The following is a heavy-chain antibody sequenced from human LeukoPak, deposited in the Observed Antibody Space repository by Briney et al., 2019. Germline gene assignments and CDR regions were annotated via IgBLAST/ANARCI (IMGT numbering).Heavy chain of an antibody. Sequence: KPSETLSLTCTVSGGSISSYYWSWIRQPPGKGLEWIGYIYYSGSTNYNPSLKSRVTISVDTSKNQFSLKLSSVTAADTAVYYCARRFEYYDFWSGYYRWYFGLWGRGTLVTVSS. CDR2: IYYSGST. CDR3: ARRFEYYDFWSGYYRWYFGL. D-gene: IGHD3-3*01. J-gene: IGHJ2*01. V-gene: IGHV4-59*01. CDR1: GGSISSYY.